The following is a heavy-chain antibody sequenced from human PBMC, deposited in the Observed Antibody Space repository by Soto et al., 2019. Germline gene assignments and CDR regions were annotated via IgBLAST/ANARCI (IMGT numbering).Heavy chain of an antibody. V-gene: IGHV1-2*04. CDR1: GYTFTGYY. CDR3: ARELTPYNWNDSHFLGYMDV. J-gene: IGHJ6*03. CDR2: INPNSGGT. Sequence: GASVKVSCKASGYTFTGYYMHWVRQAPGQGLEWMGWINPNSGGTNYAQKFQGWVTMTRDTSISTAYMELSRLRSDDTAVYYCARELTPYNWNDSHFLGYMDVWGKGTTVTVSS. D-gene: IGHD1-1*01.